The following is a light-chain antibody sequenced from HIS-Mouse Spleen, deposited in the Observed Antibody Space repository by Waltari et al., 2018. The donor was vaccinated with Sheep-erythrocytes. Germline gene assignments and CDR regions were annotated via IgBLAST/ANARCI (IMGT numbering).Light chain of an antibody. Sequence: SYELTQPPSVSVSPGQTARITCSGDALPKKCAYWYQQKSGQAPVLVIYEDSKRPYGIPERFSGSSSGTMATLTISGAQVEDEADYYCYSTDSSGNHSNWVFGGGTKLTVL. CDR1: ALPKKC. CDR2: EDS. V-gene: IGLV3-10*01. CDR3: YSTDSSGNHSNWV. J-gene: IGLJ3*02.